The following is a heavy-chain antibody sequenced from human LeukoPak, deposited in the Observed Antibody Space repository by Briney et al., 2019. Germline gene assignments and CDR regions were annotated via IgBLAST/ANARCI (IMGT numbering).Heavy chain of an antibody. V-gene: IGHV5-51*01. CDR2: ISPDDSEI. CDR3: ARHEGSGSYYYY. CDR1: GYSFTTYW. Sequence: GESLKISCKGSGYSFTTYWIAWVRQMPGIGLEWMGIISPDDSEIRYSPSFRGQVTISADKSTSTAYLQWSRLKASDTAIYYCARHEGSGSYYYYWGQGTLVTVSS. J-gene: IGHJ4*02. D-gene: IGHD1-26*01.